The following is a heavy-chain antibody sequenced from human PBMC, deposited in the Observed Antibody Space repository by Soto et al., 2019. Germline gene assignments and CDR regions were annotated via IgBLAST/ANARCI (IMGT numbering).Heavy chain of an antibody. J-gene: IGHJ4*02. V-gene: IGHV3-48*01. CDR1: GFTFSSYS. CDR3: ARGLGYCSGGSCYPPDY. CDR2: ISSSSSTI. D-gene: IGHD2-15*01. Sequence: GGSLRLSCAASGFTFSSYSMNWVRQAPGKGLEWVSYISSSSSTIYYADSVKGRFTISRDNAKNSLYLQMNSLRAEDTAVYYCARGLGYCSGGSCYPPDYWGQGTLVTVSS.